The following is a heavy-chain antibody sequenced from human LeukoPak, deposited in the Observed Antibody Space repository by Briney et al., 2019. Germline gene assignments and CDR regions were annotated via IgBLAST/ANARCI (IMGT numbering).Heavy chain of an antibody. Sequence: PGGFLRLSCAASGFTFSSYWMHWVRPAPGKGLVWGSSINSDGSSRSYADSVKGRFTISRDNAKNTLHLQMNSLRVEDTAVYYCASSTVTTLDGTDVWGQGTTVTVSS. CDR2: INSDGSSR. D-gene: IGHD4-17*01. J-gene: IGHJ6*02. CDR1: GFTFSSYW. V-gene: IGHV3-74*01. CDR3: ASSTVTTLDGTDV.